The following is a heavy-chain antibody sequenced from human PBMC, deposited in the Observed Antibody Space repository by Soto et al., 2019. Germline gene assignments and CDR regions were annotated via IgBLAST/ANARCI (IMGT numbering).Heavy chain of an antibody. Sequence: GESLTLSCAASGFSFGCYDMRWVRQAPGKGPEWVSGISWNSNTSGYTDSARARFTVSRDNKNNSLFLEMTSLRPEDTALYYCAKGARYSSGYYFFDAWGQGTLVTVSS. CDR1: GFSFGCYD. J-gene: IGHJ4*02. V-gene: IGHV3-9*01. D-gene: IGHD6-19*01. CDR2: ISWNSNTS. CDR3: AKGARYSSGYYFFDA.